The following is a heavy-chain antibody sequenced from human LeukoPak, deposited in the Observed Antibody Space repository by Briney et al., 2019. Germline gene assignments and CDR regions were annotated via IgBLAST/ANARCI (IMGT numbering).Heavy chain of an antibody. Sequence: GGSLRLSCAASGFTFSSYWMSWVRQAPGKGLEWVANIKQDGSEKYYVDSVKGRSTISRDNAKNSLYLQMNSLRAEDTAVYYCARDCSSTTCYWVFDYWGQGTLVTVSS. CDR3: ARDCSSTTCYWVFDY. V-gene: IGHV3-7*01. CDR2: IKQDGSEK. J-gene: IGHJ4*02. CDR1: GFTFSSYW. D-gene: IGHD2-2*01.